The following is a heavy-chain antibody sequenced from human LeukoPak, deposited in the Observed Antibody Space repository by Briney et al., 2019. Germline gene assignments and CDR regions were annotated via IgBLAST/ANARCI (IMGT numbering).Heavy chain of an antibody. Sequence: GGSLRLSCAASGFAFSSYGMHWVRQAPGKGLEWVAFIRYDGSNKYYADSVKGRFTISRDNSKNTLYLQMNSLRAEDTAVYYCAKDSRGYNPPFDYWGQGTLVTVSS. J-gene: IGHJ4*02. CDR1: GFAFSSYG. CDR2: IRYDGSNK. CDR3: AKDSRGYNPPFDY. V-gene: IGHV3-30*02. D-gene: IGHD5-24*01.